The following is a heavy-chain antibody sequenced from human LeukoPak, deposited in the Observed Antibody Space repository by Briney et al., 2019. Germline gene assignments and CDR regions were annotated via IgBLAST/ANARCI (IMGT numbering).Heavy chain of an antibody. J-gene: IGHJ4*02. Sequence: GGSLRLSCAASGLTFSSYAMNWVRQAPGKGLEWVSTISYSGGSTYYVDSVKGRFTITRDNSENTLYLQLNSLRAEDTAVYYCAKAASGSYLYYFDYWGQGTLVTVSS. D-gene: IGHD1-26*01. V-gene: IGHV3-23*01. CDR3: AKAASGSYLYYFDY. CDR1: GLTFSSYA. CDR2: ISYSGGST.